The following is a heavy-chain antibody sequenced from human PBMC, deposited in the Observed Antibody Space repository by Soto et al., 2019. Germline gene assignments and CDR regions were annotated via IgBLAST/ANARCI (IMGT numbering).Heavy chain of an antibody. J-gene: IGHJ3*02. D-gene: IGHD2-15*01. Sequence: PGGSLRLSCAASGFTFSSYVMHWVRQAPGKGLEWVAVISYDGSNKYYADSVKGRFTISRDNSKNTLYLHMNSLRAEDTAGYYCAKDTDGSGAFDIWGEGQMVTV. CDR1: GFTFSSYV. CDR3: AKDTDGSGAFDI. V-gene: IGHV3-30*18. CDR2: ISYDGSNK.